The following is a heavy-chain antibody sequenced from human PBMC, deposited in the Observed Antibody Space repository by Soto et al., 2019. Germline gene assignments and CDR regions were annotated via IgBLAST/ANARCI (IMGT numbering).Heavy chain of an antibody. J-gene: IGHJ1*01. CDR3: ARAPPTNTSFGFIGRAF. Sequence: QVQLVQSGAEVKKAGASVKLSCEASGFTFSTYQMHWVRQASGQGLEWMGIINLSGGNIRYAQKLQGRPTKPRNPSRNIAYLNRTNRRSVATPVYYCARAPPTNTSFGFIGRAFGGQGAVVSFS. V-gene: IGHV1-46*04. CDR2: INLSGGNI. CDR1: GFTFSTYQ. D-gene: IGHD2-15*01.